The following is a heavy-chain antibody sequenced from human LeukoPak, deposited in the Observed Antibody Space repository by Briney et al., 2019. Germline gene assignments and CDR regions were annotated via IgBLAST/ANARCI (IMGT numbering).Heavy chain of an antibody. CDR1: GFTVSSNY. J-gene: IGHJ3*01. V-gene: IGHV3-23*01. D-gene: IGHD3-10*01. Sequence: GGSLRLSCAASGFTVSSNYMSWVRQAPGKGLEWVSGILGSGDSAYYADAVKGRFTISRDNSKNTLYLQMNTLRAEDTAVYYCTKSWDAFDFWGQGTVVTVSS. CDR3: TKSWDAFDF. CDR2: ILGSGDSA.